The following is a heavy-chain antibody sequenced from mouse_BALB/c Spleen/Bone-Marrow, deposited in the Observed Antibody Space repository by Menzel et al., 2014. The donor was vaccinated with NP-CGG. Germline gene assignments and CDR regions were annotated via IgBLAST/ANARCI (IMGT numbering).Heavy chain of an antibody. CDR1: GFSFTSYG. V-gene: IGHV2-9*02. CDR3: ARVIRYESYFDY. J-gene: IGHJ2*01. Sequence: QVQLQQPGPGLVAPSQSLSITCTVSGFSFTSYGVHWVRQPPGKGLEWLGVIWAGGSTNYNSALMSRLSISKDNSKSQVFLKMNSLQTDDTAMYYCARVIRYESYFDYWGQGTTLTVSS. CDR2: IWAGGST. D-gene: IGHD2-14*01.